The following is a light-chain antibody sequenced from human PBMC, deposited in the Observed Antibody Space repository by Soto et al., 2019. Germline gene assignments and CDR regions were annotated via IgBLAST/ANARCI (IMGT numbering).Light chain of an antibody. CDR3: QQRSNFIT. CDR1: QSVRSN. Sequence: IVMTQSPATLSVSPGERATLSCRANQSVRSNLAWYQQRPGQAPRILIYGASTRAAGVPARFSGSGSGTEFTLTISSLESEDFAVYYCQQRSNFITFGQGTRLEIK. V-gene: IGKV3-15*01. CDR2: GAS. J-gene: IGKJ5*01.